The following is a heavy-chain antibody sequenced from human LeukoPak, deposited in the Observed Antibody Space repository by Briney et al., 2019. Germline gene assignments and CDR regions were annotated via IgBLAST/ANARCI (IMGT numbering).Heavy chain of an antibody. Sequence: PGGPLRLSCAASGFTFSDYYMSWIRQAPGKGLEWVSYISSSGSTIYYADSVKGRFTISRDNAKSSLYLQMNSLRAEDTAVYYCARSVYGAYSSSWYGAFDIWGQGTMVTVSS. CDR1: GFTFSDYY. CDR3: ARSVYGAYSSSWYGAFDI. J-gene: IGHJ3*02. D-gene: IGHD6-13*01. CDR2: ISSSGSTI. V-gene: IGHV3-11*01.